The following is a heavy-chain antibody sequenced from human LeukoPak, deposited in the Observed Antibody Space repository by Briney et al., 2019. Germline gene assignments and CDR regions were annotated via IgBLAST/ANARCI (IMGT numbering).Heavy chain of an antibody. CDR1: GFTFSSYS. Sequence: GGSLRLSCAASGFTFSSYSMNWVRQAPGKGLEWVSYISSSSSTIYYADSVKGRFTISRDNAKNSLYLQMNSLRAEDTAVYYCARDRPAPNIVATPERFDYWGQGTLVTVSS. V-gene: IGHV3-48*04. CDR2: ISSSSSTI. D-gene: IGHD5-12*01. CDR3: ARDRPAPNIVATPERFDY. J-gene: IGHJ4*02.